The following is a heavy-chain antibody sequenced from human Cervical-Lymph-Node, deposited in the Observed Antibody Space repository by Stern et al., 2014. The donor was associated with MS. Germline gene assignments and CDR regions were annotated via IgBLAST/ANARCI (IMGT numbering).Heavy chain of an antibody. CDR1: GFTFSSYG. V-gene: IGHV3-33*01. D-gene: IGHD6-13*01. CDR3: ARGDSSSWVFDY. J-gene: IGHJ4*02. Sequence: VQLLESGGGVVQPGRSLRLSCAASGFTFSSYGMHWVRQAPGKGLEWVAVIWYDGSNKYYADSVKGRFTISRDNSKNTLYLQMNSLRAEDTAVYYCARGDSSSWVFDYWGQGTLVTVSS. CDR2: IWYDGSNK.